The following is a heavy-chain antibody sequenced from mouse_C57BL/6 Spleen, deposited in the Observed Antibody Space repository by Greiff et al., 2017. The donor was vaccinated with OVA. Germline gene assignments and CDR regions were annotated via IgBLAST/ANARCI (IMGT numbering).Heavy chain of an antibody. D-gene: IGHD1-1*01. CDR1: GYTFTSYW. V-gene: IGHV1-69*01. CDR3: AITTVVATYAMDY. Sequence: QVQLQQSGAELVMPGASVKLSCKASGYTFTSYWMHWVKQRPGQGLEWIGEIDPSDSYTNYNQKFKGKSTLTVDKSSSTAYMQLSSLTSEDSAVYYCAITTVVATYAMDYWGQGTSVTVSS. J-gene: IGHJ4*01. CDR2: IDPSDSYT.